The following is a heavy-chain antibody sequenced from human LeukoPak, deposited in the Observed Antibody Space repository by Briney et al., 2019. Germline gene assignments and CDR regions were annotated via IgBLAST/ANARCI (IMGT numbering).Heavy chain of an antibody. Sequence: GSLRLSCAASGFTFSSYWMSWVRQAPGKGLEWVANIKQDGSEKYYVDSVQGRFTISRDNAKNSLYLQMNSLRAEDTAVYYCARDMATVTTSPSDYWGQGTLVTVSS. V-gene: IGHV3-7*01. D-gene: IGHD4-17*01. CDR3: ARDMATVTTSPSDY. J-gene: IGHJ4*02. CDR1: GFTFSSYW. CDR2: IKQDGSEK.